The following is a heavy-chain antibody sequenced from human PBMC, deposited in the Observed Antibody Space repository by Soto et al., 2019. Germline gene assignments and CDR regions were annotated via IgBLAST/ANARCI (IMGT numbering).Heavy chain of an antibody. Sequence: SETLSLTCAVSGGSISSSNWWSWVRQPPGKGLEWIGEIYHSGSTNYNPSLKSRVTISVDKSKNQLSLKLSSVTAADTAVYYCASLKVESRGLGYYYYYGMDVWGQGTTVTVSS. V-gene: IGHV4-4*02. CDR3: ASLKVESRGLGYYYYYGMDV. CDR1: GGSISSSNW. D-gene: IGHD3-3*01. CDR2: IYHSGST. J-gene: IGHJ6*02.